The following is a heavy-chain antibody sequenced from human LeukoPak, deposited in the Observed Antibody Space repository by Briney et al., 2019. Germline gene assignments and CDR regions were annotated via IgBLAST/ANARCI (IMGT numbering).Heavy chain of an antibody. Sequence: SETLSLTCTVSGGSIRSSYYYWSWIRQPPGKGLEWIGYIYYSGSTNYNPSLKSRVTISVDTSKNQFSLKLSSVTAADTAVYYCASRSSGYSYGIDYWGQGTLVTVSS. CDR2: IYYSGST. CDR1: GGSIRSSYYY. CDR3: ASRSSGYSYGIDY. J-gene: IGHJ4*02. V-gene: IGHV4-61*01. D-gene: IGHD5-18*01.